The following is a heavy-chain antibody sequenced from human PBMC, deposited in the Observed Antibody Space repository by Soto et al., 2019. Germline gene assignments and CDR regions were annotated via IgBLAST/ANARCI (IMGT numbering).Heavy chain of an antibody. D-gene: IGHD1-20*01. J-gene: IGHJ6*02. V-gene: IGHV4-59*01. CDR3: ARYKSNYYYGMNV. CDR2: IYYSGIT. Sequence: SETLSLTCTVAGGSNSSYYWSWIRQPPGKGLEWIGYIYYSGITNYNPSLKSRVTISVDTSKNQFSLKLSSVTAADTAVYYCARYKSNYYYGMNVWGQGTTVT. CDR1: GGSNSSYY.